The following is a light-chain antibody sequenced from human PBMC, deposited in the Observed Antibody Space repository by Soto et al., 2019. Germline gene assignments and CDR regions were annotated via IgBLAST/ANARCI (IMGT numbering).Light chain of an antibody. Sequence: DIQMTQSPSSLSASVGDRVAITCRASQTITNYLNWYQQKPGKAPRLLIFGASSLQSGVPSRFTGSGSGTDFTLTISSLQPEDFATYYCHQSYITPWTFGRGTKVDI. CDR1: QTITNY. CDR2: GAS. J-gene: IGKJ1*01. V-gene: IGKV1-39*01. CDR3: HQSYITPWT.